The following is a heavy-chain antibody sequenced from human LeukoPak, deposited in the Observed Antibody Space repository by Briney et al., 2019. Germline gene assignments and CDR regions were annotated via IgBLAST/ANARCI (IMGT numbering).Heavy chain of an antibody. Sequence: SVKVSCKASGGTFSSYAISWVRQAPGQGLEWMGRIIPIFGTANYAQKFQGRVTITTDESTSTAHMELSSLRSEDTAVYYCAREDSAARYYYYYYMDVWGKGTTVTVSS. CDR1: GGTFSSYA. V-gene: IGHV1-69*05. CDR2: IIPIFGTA. D-gene: IGHD6-6*01. CDR3: AREDSAARYYYYYYMDV. J-gene: IGHJ6*03.